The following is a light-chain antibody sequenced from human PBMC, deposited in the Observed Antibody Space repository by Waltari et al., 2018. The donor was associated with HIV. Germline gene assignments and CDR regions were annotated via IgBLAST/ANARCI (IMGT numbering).Light chain of an antibody. V-gene: IGLV1-47*01. CDR1: SSNIGSNY. CDR3: AAWDDSLL. CDR2: RNN. Sequence: QSVLTQPPSASGTPGQRVTISCSGSSSNIGSNYVYWYQQLPGTAPKLLIYRNNPRPSGVPDRVSGSKSGTSASLAISGLRSEDEADYYCAAWDDSLLFGGGTKLTVL. J-gene: IGLJ2*01.